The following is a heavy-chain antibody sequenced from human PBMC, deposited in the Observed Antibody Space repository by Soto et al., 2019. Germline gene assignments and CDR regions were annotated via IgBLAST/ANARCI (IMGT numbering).Heavy chain of an antibody. CDR1: GFSLSTSGMC. CDR2: IDWGDDK. J-gene: IGHJ6*02. Sequence: TCTFSGFSLSTSGMCVSWIRQPPGKALEWLARIDWGDDKYYSTSLKTRLTISKDTSKNQVVLTMTNMDPVDTATYYCAREQQLGDYYYYGMDVWGQGTTVTVSS. V-gene: IGHV2-70*11. CDR3: AREQQLGDYYYYGMDV. D-gene: IGHD6-13*01.